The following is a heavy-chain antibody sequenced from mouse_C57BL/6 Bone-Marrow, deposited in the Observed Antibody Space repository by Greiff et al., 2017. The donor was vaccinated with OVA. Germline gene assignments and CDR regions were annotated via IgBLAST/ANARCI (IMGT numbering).Heavy chain of an antibody. V-gene: IGHV7-1*01. CDR3: ARDGETGFDY. J-gene: IGHJ2*01. CDR1: GFTFSDFY. CDR2: SRNKANDYTT. Sequence: EVQRVESGGGLVQSGRSLRLSCATSGFTFSDFYMEWVRQAPGKGLEWIAASRNKANDYTTEYSASVKGRFIVSRDTSQSILYLQMNALRAEDTAIYYCARDGETGFDYWGQGTTLTVSS.